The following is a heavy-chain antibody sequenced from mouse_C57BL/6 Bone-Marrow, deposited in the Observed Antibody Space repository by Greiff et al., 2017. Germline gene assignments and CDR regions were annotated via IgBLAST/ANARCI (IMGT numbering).Heavy chain of an antibody. CDR2: ISGGGGNT. CDR1: GFTFSSYT. J-gene: IGHJ2*01. V-gene: IGHV5-9*01. Sequence: DVMLVESGGGLVKPGGSLKLSCAASGFTFSSYTMSWVRQTPEKRLEWVATISGGGGNTYYPYSVKGRFTISRDNAKNTLYLQMSSLRSEDTALYYCAGPRGYWGQGTTLTVSS. CDR3: AGPRGY.